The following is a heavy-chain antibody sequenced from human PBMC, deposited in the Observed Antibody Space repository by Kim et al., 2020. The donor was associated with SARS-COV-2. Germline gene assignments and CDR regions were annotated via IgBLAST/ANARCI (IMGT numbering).Heavy chain of an antibody. J-gene: IGHJ6*02. CDR3: AREDCSRTGCYCYYGMGG. D-gene: IGHD2-2*01. Sequence: SETLSLICTVSGRSISSSCYYWVWIRQPPGKGLAWIGSIDYSGSTYYNPSLKSRVTISVDTSKNQFSLRLSSVAAADTAVYYCAREDCSRTGCYCYYGMGGWGQGTTVAVSS. CDR2: IDYSGST. CDR1: GRSISSSCYY. V-gene: IGHV4-39*07.